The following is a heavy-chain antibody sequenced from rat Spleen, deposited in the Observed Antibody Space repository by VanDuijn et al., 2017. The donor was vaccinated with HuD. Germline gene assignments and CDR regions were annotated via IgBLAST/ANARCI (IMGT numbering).Heavy chain of an antibody. V-gene: IGHV5-29*01. J-gene: IGHJ2*01. Sequence: EVQLVESGGGLVQPGRSLKLSCAASGFTFSNYGLAWVRQAPTKGLEWVASISPSGGSTYYRDSVKGRFTVSRDDVKSTLSLQMDSLRSEDTATYYCARRHYGYTDYFDYWGQGVMVTVSS. CDR1: GFTFSNYG. CDR2: ISPSGGST. D-gene: IGHD1-9*01. CDR3: ARRHYGYTDYFDY.